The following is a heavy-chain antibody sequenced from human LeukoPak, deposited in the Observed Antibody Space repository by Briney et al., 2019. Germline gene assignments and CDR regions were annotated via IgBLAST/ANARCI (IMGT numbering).Heavy chain of an antibody. CDR2: IIPIFGTA. V-gene: IGHV1-69*13. CDR3: ASGYCSGGSCSGYYFDY. D-gene: IGHD2-15*01. CDR1: GGTFSSYA. Sequence: ASVKVSCKASGGTFSSYAISWVRQAPGQGLEWMGGIIPIFGTANYAQKFQGRVTITADESTSTAYMELSSLRSEDTAVYYCASGYCSGGSCSGYYFDYWGQGTLVTVSS. J-gene: IGHJ4*02.